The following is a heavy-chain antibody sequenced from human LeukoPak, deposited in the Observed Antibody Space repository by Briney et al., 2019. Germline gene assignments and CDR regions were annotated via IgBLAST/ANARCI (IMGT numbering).Heavy chain of an antibody. CDR3: ARGSSPGY. CDR1: GGSISSGSYY. D-gene: IGHD6-13*01. J-gene: IGHJ4*02. CDR2: IYTSGST. Sequence: PSETLSLTCTVSGGSISSGSYYWSWIRQPAGKGLEWIGRIYTSGSTNYNPSLKSRVTISVDTSKNQFSLKLSSVTAADTAVYYCARGSSPGYWGQGTLVTVSS. V-gene: IGHV4-61*02.